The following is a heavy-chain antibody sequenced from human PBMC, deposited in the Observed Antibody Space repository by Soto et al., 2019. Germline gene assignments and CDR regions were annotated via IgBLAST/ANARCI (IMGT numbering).Heavy chain of an antibody. CDR3: ARESLISIGESDY. CDR2: IYYSGST. CDR1: GGSISSGDYC. Sequence: PSETLSLTCTVSGGSISSGDYCWSWIRQPPGKGLEWIGYIYYSGSTYYNPSLKSRVTISVDTSKNQFSLKLSSVTAADTAVYYCARESLISIGESDYWGQGTLVTVSS. V-gene: IGHV4-30-4*01. J-gene: IGHJ4*02. D-gene: IGHD3-16*01.